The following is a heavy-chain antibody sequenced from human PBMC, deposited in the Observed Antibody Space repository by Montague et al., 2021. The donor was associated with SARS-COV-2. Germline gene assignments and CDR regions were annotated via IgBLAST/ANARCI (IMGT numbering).Heavy chain of an antibody. CDR3: ARKTSRGLTIFGVVTASYCFEY. CDR2: IYYSGST. D-gene: IGHD3-3*01. CDR1: GGSISSSSYF. V-gene: IGHV4-39*01. Sequence: SETLSLTCTVSGGSISSSSYFWGWIRQPPGKGLEWIGSIYYSGSTYYNPSLKSRVTISVDTSKNQFSLKLSSVTAADTAVFYCARKTSRGLTIFGVVTASYCFEYWGQGTLVTVSS. J-gene: IGHJ4*02.